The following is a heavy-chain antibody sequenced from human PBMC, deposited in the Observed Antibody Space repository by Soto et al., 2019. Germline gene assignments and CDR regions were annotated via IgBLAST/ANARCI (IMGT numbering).Heavy chain of an antibody. CDR2: IYYSGSA. V-gene: IGHV4-30-4*01. CDR1: VGSVSSVNYY. Sequence: QVQLQASGPGLGKPSQTLSLTCTVSVGSVSSVNYYWSWIRQPPGKGLEGIAYIYYSGSAYYTPSTKSRRTISVDTSKTQFSLKLSSLTAADTAVYYCATGDYSKYGLDSWGQGTLVTVSS. CDR3: ATGDYSKYGLDS. J-gene: IGHJ4*02. D-gene: IGHD4-4*01.